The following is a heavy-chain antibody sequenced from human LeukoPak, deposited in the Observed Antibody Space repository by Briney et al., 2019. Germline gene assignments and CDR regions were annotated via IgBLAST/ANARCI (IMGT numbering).Heavy chain of an antibody. Sequence: GGSLRLSCAASGFTFSSYAMSWVRQAPGKGLEWVSAISGSGGSTYYADSVKGRFTISRDNSKNTLYLQMNSLRAEDTAVYYCAKDRIPPPVWLQEASLFDYWGQGTLVTVSS. CDR1: GFTFSSYA. CDR3: AKDRIPPPVWLQEASLFDY. V-gene: IGHV3-23*01. CDR2: ISGSGGST. J-gene: IGHJ4*02. D-gene: IGHD2-21*01.